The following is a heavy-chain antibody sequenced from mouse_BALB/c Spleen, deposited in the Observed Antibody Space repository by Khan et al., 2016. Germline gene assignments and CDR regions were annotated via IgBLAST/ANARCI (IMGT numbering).Heavy chain of an antibody. CDR1: GYSITSGYS. Sequence: EVQLQASGPDLVKPSQSLSLTCTVTGYSITSGYSWHWIRQFPGNKLEWMAYIHYSGSTNYNPSLKSRISITRDPSKNQFFLQLISVTTEDTATYYCTRGDYYGSGYWGQGTTLTVSS. J-gene: IGHJ2*01. V-gene: IGHV3-1*02. CDR2: IHYSGST. CDR3: TRGDYYGSGY. D-gene: IGHD1-1*01.